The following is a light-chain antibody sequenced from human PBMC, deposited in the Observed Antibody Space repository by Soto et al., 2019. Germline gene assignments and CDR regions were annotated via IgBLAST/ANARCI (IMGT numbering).Light chain of an antibody. CDR1: QGISNF. J-gene: IGKJ1*01. Sequence: AIQLTQSPSSLSASVGDRVTVTCRASQGISNFLAWYKQKPGKAPKLLIYDASSLESGVPSRFSGSGSGTEFTLTISSLQPDDFATYYCQQYNSYWTFGQGTKVDIK. CDR3: QQYNSYWT. CDR2: DAS. V-gene: IGKV1-13*02.